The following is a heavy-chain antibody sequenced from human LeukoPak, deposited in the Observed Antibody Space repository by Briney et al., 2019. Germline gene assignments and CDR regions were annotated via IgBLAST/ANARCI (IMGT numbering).Heavy chain of an antibody. CDR3: ATGAPTEDAFDI. V-gene: IGHV1-69*06. CDR2: IIPIFGTA. Sequence: GASVKVSCKASGYTFTGYYMHWVRQAPGQGLEWMGGIIPIFGTANYAQKFQGRVTITADKSTSTAYMELSSLRSEDTAVYYCATGAPTEDAFDIWGQGTMVTVSS. CDR1: GYTFTGYY. J-gene: IGHJ3*02.